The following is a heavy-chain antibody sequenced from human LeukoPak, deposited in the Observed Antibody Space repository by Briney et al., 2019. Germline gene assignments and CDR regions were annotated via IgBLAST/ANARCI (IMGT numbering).Heavy chain of an antibody. CDR3: AKDTSDYGDFYNWFDP. V-gene: IGHV3-9*01. Sequence: GRSLRLSCAASGFTFDDYAMHWVRQAPGKGLEWVSGISWNSGSIGYADSEKGRFTISRDNAKNSLYLQMNSLRAEDTALYYCAKDTSDYGDFYNWFDPWGQGTLVTVSS. CDR1: GFTFDDYA. CDR2: ISWNSGSI. D-gene: IGHD4-17*01. J-gene: IGHJ5*02.